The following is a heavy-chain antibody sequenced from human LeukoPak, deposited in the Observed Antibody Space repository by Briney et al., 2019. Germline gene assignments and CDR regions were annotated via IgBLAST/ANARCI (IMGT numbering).Heavy chain of an antibody. CDR1: GFTFSSYS. V-gene: IGHV3-21*01. J-gene: IGHJ4*02. CDR2: ISSSSSYI. Sequence: GGSLRLSCAASGFTFSSYSMNWVRQAPGKGLEWVSPISSSSSYIYYADSVKGRFTISRDNAKNSLYLQMNSLRAEDTAVYYCARDHEQWLVGFDYGGQGTLVTVSS. D-gene: IGHD6-19*01. CDR3: ARDHEQWLVGFDY.